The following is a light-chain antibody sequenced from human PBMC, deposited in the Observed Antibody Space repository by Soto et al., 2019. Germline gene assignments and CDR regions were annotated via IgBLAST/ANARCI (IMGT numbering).Light chain of an antibody. J-gene: IGKJ5*01. CDR3: HQYGISPPVT. V-gene: IGKV3-20*01. Sequence: EIVMTQSPGTLSLSPGERATLSCRASQSVSSSYSAWYQQKPGQAPRLLIYGASSRATGIPDRFSGSGSGTDFTLTISRLEPEDFAMYYCHQYGISPPVTFGQGTRLEIK. CDR2: GAS. CDR1: QSVSSSY.